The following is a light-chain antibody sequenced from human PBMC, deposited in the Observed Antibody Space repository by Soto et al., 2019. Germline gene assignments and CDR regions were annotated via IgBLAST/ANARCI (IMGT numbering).Light chain of an antibody. CDR3: HQYNSYLLT. Sequence: DIQMTQSPSTLSASVGDRVTITCRASQSISRSLAWYQQKPGKAPNLLIYDASSLESGVPSRFSGSGFGTECALSISSLQPDDFATYYGHQYNSYLLTFGPGTTVDIK. V-gene: IGKV1-5*01. CDR2: DAS. J-gene: IGKJ3*01. CDR1: QSISRS.